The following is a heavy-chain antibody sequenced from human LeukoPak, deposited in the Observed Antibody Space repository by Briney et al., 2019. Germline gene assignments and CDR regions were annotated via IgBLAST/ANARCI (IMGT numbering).Heavy chain of an antibody. D-gene: IGHD3-3*01. CDR2: IYYSGST. CDR3: ARHKSEITRFDITIFGVVRGLGWFDP. J-gene: IGHJ5*02. CDR1: GGSISSSAYC. V-gene: IGHV4-39*01. Sequence: PSETLSLTCTVSGGSISSSAYCWGWIRQPPGKGLEWIGSIYYSGSTYYNPSLKSRVTISVDTSKNQFSLKLSSVTAADTAVYYCARHKSEITRFDITIFGVVRGLGWFDPWGQGTLVTVSS.